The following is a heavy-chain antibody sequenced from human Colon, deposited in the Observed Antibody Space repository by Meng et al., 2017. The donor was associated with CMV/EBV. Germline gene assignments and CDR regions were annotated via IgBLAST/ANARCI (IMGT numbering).Heavy chain of an antibody. CDR2: INPDESEK. D-gene: IGHD3-10*01. J-gene: IGHJ4*02. CDR3: ATDTARVRGY. V-gene: IGHV3-7*04. CDR1: GLTFSSYW. Sequence: GESLKISCEVSGLTFSSYWFSWVRQAPEKGLEWVANINPDESEKYYLDSVKGRFTIFRDNAKNSLYLKVNSLRVDDTAVYYCATDTARVRGYWGQGTLVTVSS.